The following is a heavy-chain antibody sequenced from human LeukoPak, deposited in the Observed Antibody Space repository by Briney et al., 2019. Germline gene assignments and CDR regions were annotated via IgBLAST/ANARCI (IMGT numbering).Heavy chain of an antibody. V-gene: IGHV3-48*03. CDR2: ISSGGSTI. CDR3: ARSQTYSYYYDSSGYLGY. J-gene: IGHJ4*02. CDR1: GFTLSRYE. Sequence: GGSLRHSRAASGFTLSRYEMKRVRPAPGKGLEWVLHISSGGSTIYNADTLKGRFTISRDNAKNSLYLQMNSLRAEDTAVYYCARSQTYSYYYDSSGYLGYWGQETLVTVAS. D-gene: IGHD3-22*01.